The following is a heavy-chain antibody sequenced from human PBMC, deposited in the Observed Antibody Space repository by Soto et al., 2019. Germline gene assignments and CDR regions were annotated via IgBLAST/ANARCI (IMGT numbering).Heavy chain of an antibody. V-gene: IGHV4-34*01. CDR1: GGSFSGYY. D-gene: IGHD3-16*01. J-gene: IGHJ4*02. CDR2: INHSGST. Sequence: QVQLQQWGAGLLKPSETLSLTCAVYGGSFSGYYWSWIRQPPGKGLEWIGEINHSGSTNSNPSLKSRVTISVDTSKKWLSLKLSSVTAADTAVYYCARRMGSGSTGEVDNWGQGRMVTVSS. CDR3: ARRMGSGSTGEVDN.